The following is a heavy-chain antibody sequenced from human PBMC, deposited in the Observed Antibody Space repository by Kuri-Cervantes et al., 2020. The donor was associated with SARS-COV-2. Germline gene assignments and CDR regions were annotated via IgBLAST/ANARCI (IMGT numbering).Heavy chain of an antibody. CDR3: ARGEVIVVPAAVAYYCYMDV. V-gene: IGHV4-34*01. D-gene: IGHD2-2*01. J-gene: IGHJ6*03. CDR2: INHSGST. Sequence: ESLKISCAVYGGSFNSYYWSWIRQPPGKGLEWIGEINHSGSTNYSPSLKSRVTISVDTSKNQFSLKLSSVTAADTAVYYCARGEVIVVPAAVAYYCYMDVWGKGTTVTVSS. CDR1: GGSFNSYY.